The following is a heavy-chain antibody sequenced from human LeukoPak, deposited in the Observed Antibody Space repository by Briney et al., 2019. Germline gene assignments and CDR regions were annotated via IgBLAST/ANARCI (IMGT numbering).Heavy chain of an antibody. V-gene: IGHV4-34*01. D-gene: IGHD2-15*01. CDR1: GGSFSGYY. Sequence: PSETLSLTCAVYGGSFSGYYWSWIRQPPGKGLEWIGEINHSGRTNYNPSLKSRVTISVDTSKNQFSLKLSSVTAADTAVYYCARGVSCSGGSCYIPFDYWGQGTLVTVSS. CDR3: ARGVSCSGGSCYIPFDY. CDR2: INHSGRT. J-gene: IGHJ4*02.